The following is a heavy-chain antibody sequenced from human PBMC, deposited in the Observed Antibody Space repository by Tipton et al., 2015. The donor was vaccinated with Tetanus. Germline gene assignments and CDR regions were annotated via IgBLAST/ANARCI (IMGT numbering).Heavy chain of an antibody. J-gene: IGHJ6*02. CDR2: IIPIFGTA. CDR3: ARGGIAAAGAYYYYGMDV. V-gene: IGHV1-69*14. Sequence: QVQLVQSGAEVKKPGSSVKVSCKASGGTFSSYAISWVQQAPGQGLEWMGGIIPIFGTANYAQKFQGRVTITADKSTSTAYMELSSLRSEDTAVYYCARGGIAAAGAYYYYGMDVWGQGTTVTVSS. CDR1: GGTFSSYA. D-gene: IGHD6-13*01.